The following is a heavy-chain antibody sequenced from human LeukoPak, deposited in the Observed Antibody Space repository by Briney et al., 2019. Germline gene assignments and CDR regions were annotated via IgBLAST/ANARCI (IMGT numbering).Heavy chain of an antibody. D-gene: IGHD6-13*01. Sequence: SETLSLTCTVYGVSFSGYYWSWIRQRPGKGLDWIGEINYSGSTNYNPSLNSRVTISVDTSKNQLTLKLSSVTAADTAVYYCARASGIAPAGNAQYGMDVWGQGTTVTVSS. CDR3: ARASGIAPAGNAQYGMDV. V-gene: IGHV4-34*01. CDR1: GVSFSGYY. J-gene: IGHJ6*02. CDR2: INYSGST.